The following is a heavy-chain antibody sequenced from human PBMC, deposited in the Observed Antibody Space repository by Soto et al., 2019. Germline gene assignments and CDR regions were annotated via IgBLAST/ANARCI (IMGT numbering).Heavy chain of an antibody. CDR1: GFTFGSYA. CDR3: ARGGFRNASGFDS. V-gene: IGHV3-33*01. D-gene: IGHD1-26*01. Sequence: ESGGGVVQSGRSLRLSCAASGFTFGSYAIHWVRQAPGKGLDWVTIIWYDGSTKHYADSVRGRFTISRDNSKNTVYLQMNSLRAEDTAVYYCARGGFRNASGFDSWGQGTPVTVSS. J-gene: IGHJ4*02. CDR2: IWYDGSTK.